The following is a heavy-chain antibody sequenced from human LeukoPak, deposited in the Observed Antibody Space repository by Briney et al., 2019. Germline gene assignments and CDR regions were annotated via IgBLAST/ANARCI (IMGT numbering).Heavy chain of an antibody. CDR1: GYTFTSYG. CDR2: IIPIFGTA. D-gene: IGHD2-15*01. CDR3: ARCSGGSCYSGIPYDY. Sequence: SVKVSCKASGYTFTSYGISWVRQAPGQGLEWMGGIIPIFGTANYAQKFQGRVTITADESTSTAYMELSSLRSEDTAVYYCARCSGGSCYSGIPYDYWGQGTLVTVSS. V-gene: IGHV1-69*13. J-gene: IGHJ4*02.